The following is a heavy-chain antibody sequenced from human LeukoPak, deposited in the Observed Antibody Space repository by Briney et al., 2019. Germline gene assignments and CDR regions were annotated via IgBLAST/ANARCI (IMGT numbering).Heavy chain of an antibody. V-gene: IGHV1-2*02. Sequence: ASVKVSCKASGYTFTGYYMHWVRQAPGQGLEWMGWINPNSGGTNYAQKFQGTGTMTRDTSISTAYMELSRLRSDDTAVYYCARASGVVTAIPVYFYWGQGTLVTVSS. J-gene: IGHJ4*02. CDR3: ARASGVVTAIPVYFY. D-gene: IGHD2-21*02. CDR2: INPNSGGT. CDR1: GYTFTGYY.